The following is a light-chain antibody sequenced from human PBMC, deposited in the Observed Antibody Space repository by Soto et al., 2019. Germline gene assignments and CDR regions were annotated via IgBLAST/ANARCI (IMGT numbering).Light chain of an antibody. V-gene: IGKV1-5*03. CDR3: QHYNSYSPA. Sequence: DIQMTQSPSTLSASVGDRVTITCRASQSINNWLAWYQQKPGKAPKLLLYEASGLESGVPSRFSGSGSGTEFTLLVSSLQPNDFATYYCQHYNSYSPAFGQGTKVEIK. J-gene: IGKJ1*01. CDR1: QSINNW. CDR2: EAS.